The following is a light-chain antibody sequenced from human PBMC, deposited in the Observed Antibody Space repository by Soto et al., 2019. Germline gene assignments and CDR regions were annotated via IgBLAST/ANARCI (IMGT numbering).Light chain of an antibody. CDR1: QSISDT. Sequence: EIVMTQSPATLSVSPGGRATLSFMASQSISDTLAWYQQKPGQAPRLLIYGASTRATGIPARFSGSGSGTEFTLTISSLQSEDFAVYYCQQYNNWPITSGQGTRLEIK. J-gene: IGKJ5*01. V-gene: IGKV3-15*01. CDR3: QQYNNWPIT. CDR2: GAS.